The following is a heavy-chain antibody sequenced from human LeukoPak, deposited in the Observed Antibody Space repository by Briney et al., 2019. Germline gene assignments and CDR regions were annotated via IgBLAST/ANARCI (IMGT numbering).Heavy chain of an antibody. D-gene: IGHD3-22*01. J-gene: IGHJ4*02. CDR1: GGSISSYY. V-gene: IGHV4-59*01. CDR2: IYYSGST. Sequence: SETLSLTCTVSGGSISSYYWSWIRQPPGKGLEWIGYIYYSGSTNYDPSLKSRVTISVDTSKNQFSLKLSSVTAADTAVYYCARVLKPYYYDSSGYYYFDYWGQGTLSPSPQ. CDR3: ARVLKPYYYDSSGYYYFDY.